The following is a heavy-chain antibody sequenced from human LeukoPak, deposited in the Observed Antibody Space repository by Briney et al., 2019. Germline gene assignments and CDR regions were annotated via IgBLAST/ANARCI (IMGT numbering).Heavy chain of an antibody. D-gene: IGHD2-15*01. CDR3: AREADCSDGSCYRGPFDI. Sequence: GGSLRLSCAASGFTFINYAMHWVRQAPGKWLEWVAVIWCDGGNRYYADSVKGRFTISRDTSENTLYLQMNSLRAEDTAVYYCAREADCSDGSCYRGPFDIWGQGTMITVSS. CDR1: GFTFINYA. V-gene: IGHV3-33*01. J-gene: IGHJ3*02. CDR2: IWCDGGNR.